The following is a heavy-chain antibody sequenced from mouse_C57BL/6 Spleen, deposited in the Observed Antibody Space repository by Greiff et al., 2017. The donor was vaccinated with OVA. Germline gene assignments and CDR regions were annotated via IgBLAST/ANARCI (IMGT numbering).Heavy chain of an antibody. D-gene: IGHD2-5*01. V-gene: IGHV8-12*01. Sequence: QVTLKESGPGILQSSQTLSLTCSFSGFSLSTSGMGVSWIRQPSGKGLEWLAHIYWDDDKRYNPSLKRRLTISKDTSRNQVFLKITSVDTADTATYYCARFPYSNYVNYAMDYWGQGTSVTVSS. J-gene: IGHJ4*01. CDR2: IYWDDDK. CDR1: GFSLSTSGMG. CDR3: ARFPYSNYVNYAMDY.